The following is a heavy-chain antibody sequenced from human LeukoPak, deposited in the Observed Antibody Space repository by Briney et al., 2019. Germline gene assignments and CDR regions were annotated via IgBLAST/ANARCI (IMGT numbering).Heavy chain of an antibody. Sequence: GGSLRLSCAASGFTFSSYSMNWVRQAPGKGLEWVSSISSRSSYIYNADSVKGRFTISRDNAKNSLYLRMNSLRAEDTAVYYCTRDRDDDSSGSIDDAFDIWGQGTMVTVSS. J-gene: IGHJ3*02. V-gene: IGHV3-21*01. D-gene: IGHD3-22*01. CDR2: ISSRSSYI. CDR3: TRDRDDDSSGSIDDAFDI. CDR1: GFTFSSYS.